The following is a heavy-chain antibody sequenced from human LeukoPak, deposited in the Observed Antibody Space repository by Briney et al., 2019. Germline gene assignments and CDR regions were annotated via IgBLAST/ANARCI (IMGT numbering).Heavy chain of an antibody. D-gene: IGHD6-19*01. V-gene: IGHV1-69*05. CDR1: GGTFSSYA. CDR2: IIPIFGTA. CDR3: ARGIAVAEAFDI. Sequence: ASVKVSCKASGGTFSSYAISWVRQAPGQGLEWMGGIIPIFGTANYAQKFQGRVTITTDESTSTAYMELSSLRSEDTAVYYCARGIAVAEAFDIWGQGTMVTVSS. J-gene: IGHJ3*02.